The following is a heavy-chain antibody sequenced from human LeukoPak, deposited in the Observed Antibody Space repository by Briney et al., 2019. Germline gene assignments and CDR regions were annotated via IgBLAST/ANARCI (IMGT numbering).Heavy chain of an antibody. D-gene: IGHD3-22*01. J-gene: IGHJ5*02. CDR1: GYTFTGYY. V-gene: IGHV1-2*02. Sequence: VASVKVSCKASGYTFTGYYMHWVRQAPGQGLEWMGWINPNSGGTNYAQKFQGRVTMTRDTSISTAYMELSRLRSDDTAVYYCASLPYYYDSSGYSLDPWGQGTLVTVSS. CDR2: INPNSGGT. CDR3: ASLPYYYDSSGYSLDP.